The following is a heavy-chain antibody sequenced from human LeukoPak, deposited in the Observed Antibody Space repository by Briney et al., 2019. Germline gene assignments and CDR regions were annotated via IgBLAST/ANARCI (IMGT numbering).Heavy chain of an antibody. CDR3: ARRNYDSSGYYYPDY. D-gene: IGHD3-22*01. CDR1: GGSFSGYY. J-gene: IGHJ4*02. CDR2: INHSGST. V-gene: IGHV4-34*01. Sequence: SETLSLTCAVYGGSFSGYYWSWIRQPPGKGLEWIGKINHSGSTNYNPSLKSRVTISVDTSKNQFSLKLSSVTAADTAVYYCARRNYDSSGYYYPDYWGQGTLVTVSS.